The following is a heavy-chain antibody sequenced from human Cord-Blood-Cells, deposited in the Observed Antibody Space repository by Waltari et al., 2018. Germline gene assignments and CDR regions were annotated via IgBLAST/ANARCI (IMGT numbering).Heavy chain of an antibody. V-gene: IGHV1-24*01. Sequence: QVQLVQSGAEVKKPGASVKVSCKVSGYTLTELSMHWVRQAPGKGLEWMGGLNPEDGETIDAQKCESRVTMTEDTSTDTAYMELSSLRSEDTAVYYCATARDPIMITFGGDAFDIWGQGTMVTVSS. CDR1: GYTLTELS. CDR2: LNPEDGET. D-gene: IGHD3-16*01. J-gene: IGHJ3*02. CDR3: ATARDPIMITFGGDAFDI.